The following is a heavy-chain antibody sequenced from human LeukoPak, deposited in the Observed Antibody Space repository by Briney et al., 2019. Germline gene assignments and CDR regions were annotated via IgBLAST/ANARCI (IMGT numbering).Heavy chain of an antibody. CDR2: ISYDGSNI. CDR1: GFTFSSYA. CDR3: ARDLSYGPWGYCYGMDV. Sequence: PGGSLRLSCAASGFTFSSYAMHWVRQAPGKGLEWVAVISYDGSNIHYADSVKGRFTISRDNSKNTLYLQMNSLRAEDTAVYYCARDLSYGPWGYCYGMDVWGQGTTVTVSS. J-gene: IGHJ6*02. D-gene: IGHD5-18*01. V-gene: IGHV3-30-3*01.